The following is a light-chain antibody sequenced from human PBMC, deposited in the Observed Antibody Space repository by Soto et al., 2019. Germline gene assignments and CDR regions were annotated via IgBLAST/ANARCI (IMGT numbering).Light chain of an antibody. Sequence: DIQMTQSPSSLSASVGDRVTITCRASQSIRTYLNWYQQKPGQAPKLLIYATSTWQSGVPSRFSGSGSGAEFTLTISSLQPEDFATYYCHQTTNIPFTFGGGTKVEN. V-gene: IGKV1-39*01. CDR2: ATS. CDR3: HQTTNIPFT. J-gene: IGKJ4*01. CDR1: QSIRTY.